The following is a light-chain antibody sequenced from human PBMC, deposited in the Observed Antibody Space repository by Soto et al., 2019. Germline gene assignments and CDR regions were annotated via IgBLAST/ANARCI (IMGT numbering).Light chain of an antibody. CDR2: DVS. CDR3: QQYNSYPWM. Sequence: DIQMTQSPSTLSASVGDRVTITCRASQSISGWLAWYQQKPGKAPKLLIYDVSSLESGVPSRFSGSGSGTEFTLAISSLQPDDFATYYCQQYNSYPWMFGQGTKVDIK. V-gene: IGKV1-5*01. CDR1: QSISGW. J-gene: IGKJ1*01.